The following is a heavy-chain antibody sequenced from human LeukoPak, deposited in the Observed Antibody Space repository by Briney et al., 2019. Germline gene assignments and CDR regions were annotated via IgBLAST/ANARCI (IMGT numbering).Heavy chain of an antibody. D-gene: IGHD6-19*01. CDR2: IWYDGSNK. CDR1: GFTFSSHG. V-gene: IGHV3-33*01. CDR3: ARTYSSGWYAGFDY. J-gene: IGHJ4*02. Sequence: GGSLRLSCAVSGFTFSSHGMHWVRQAPGKGLEWVAAIWYDGSNKYYADSVKGRLTISRDNSKNTLYLQMNSLRAEDTAVYYCARTYSSGWYAGFDYWGQGTLVTVSS.